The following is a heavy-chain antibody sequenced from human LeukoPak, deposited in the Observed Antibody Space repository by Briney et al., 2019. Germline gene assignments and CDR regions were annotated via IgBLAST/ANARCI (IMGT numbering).Heavy chain of an antibody. D-gene: IGHD6-19*01. V-gene: IGHV3-23*01. CDR3: AAGWYRFYFDY. Sequence: PGGSLRLSCAASGIYDMSWVRQAPGKGLEWVSSISDFDENTYYADSVKGRFTMSRDNAKKSLHLQMNSLRAEDTAVYYCAAGWYRFYFDYWGQGTLVTVSS. CDR1: GIYD. CDR2: ISDFDENT. J-gene: IGHJ4*02.